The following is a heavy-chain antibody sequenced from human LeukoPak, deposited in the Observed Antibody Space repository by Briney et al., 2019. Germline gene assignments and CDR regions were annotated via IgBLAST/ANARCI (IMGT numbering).Heavy chain of an antibody. J-gene: IGHJ6*03. CDR3: ARVHCGDRYYYYMDV. V-gene: IGHV4-59*01. CDR2: IYYSGST. CDR1: GGSISSYY. Sequence: SETLSLTCTVSGGSISSYYWSWIRQPPGKGLEWIGYIYYSGSTNYNPSLKSRVTISVDTSKNQFSLKLSSVTAADTAVYYCARVHCGDRYYYYMDVWGKGTTVTVSS. D-gene: IGHD4-17*01.